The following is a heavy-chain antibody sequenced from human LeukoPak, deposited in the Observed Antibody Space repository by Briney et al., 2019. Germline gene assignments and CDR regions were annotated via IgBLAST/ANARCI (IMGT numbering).Heavy chain of an antibody. CDR1: GGSISSDGYY. V-gene: IGHV4-30-2*01. Sequence: SETLSLTCTVSGGSISSDGYYWSWIRQPPGKGLEWIGYIYHSGSTYYNPSLKSRVTISVDRSKNQFSLKLSSVTAADTAVYYCAKMGEGATDYWGQGTLVTVSS. CDR3: AKMGEGATDY. D-gene: IGHD1-26*01. CDR2: IYHSGST. J-gene: IGHJ4*02.